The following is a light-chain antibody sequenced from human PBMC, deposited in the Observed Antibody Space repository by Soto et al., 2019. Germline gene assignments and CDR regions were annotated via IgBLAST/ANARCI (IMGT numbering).Light chain of an antibody. Sequence: QSALTQPRSVSGSPGQSVTISCTGISSDLVSWYQHYPDKAPKLIIYYVTQRPSGVPDRFSGSKSGNTASLTISGLQAEDEADYYCCSSPGTITWVFGGGTKLTVL. CDR3: CSSPGTITWV. CDR2: YVT. V-gene: IGLV2-11*01. J-gene: IGLJ3*02. CDR1: SSDLV.